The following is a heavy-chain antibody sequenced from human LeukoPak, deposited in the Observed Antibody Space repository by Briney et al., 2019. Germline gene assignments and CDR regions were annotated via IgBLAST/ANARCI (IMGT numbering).Heavy chain of an antibody. CDR2: IYYSGST. D-gene: IGHD5-18*01. CDR1: GGSISSGGYY. V-gene: IGHV4-31*03. CDR3: ASYDSYGQTKWFDP. J-gene: IGHJ5*02. Sequence: SETLSLTCTVSGGSISSGGYYWSWIRQHPGKGLEWIGYIYYSGSTYYNPSLKSRVTISVDTSKNQFSLKLSSVTAADTAVYYCASYDSYGQTKWFDPWGQGTLVTVSS.